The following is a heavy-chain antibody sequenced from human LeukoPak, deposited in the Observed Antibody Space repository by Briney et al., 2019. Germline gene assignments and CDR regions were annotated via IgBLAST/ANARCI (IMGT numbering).Heavy chain of an antibody. V-gene: IGHV4-34*01. J-gene: IGHJ4*02. Sequence: TSETLSLTSAVYGGSFSGYYWSWIRQPPGKGLEWIGEINHSGSTNYNPSLKSRVTISVDTSKNQFSLKLSSVTAADTAVYYCARDYYDSSGLYYFDYWGQGTLVTVSS. CDR2: INHSGST. CDR1: GGSFSGYY. D-gene: IGHD3-22*01. CDR3: ARDYYDSSGLYYFDY.